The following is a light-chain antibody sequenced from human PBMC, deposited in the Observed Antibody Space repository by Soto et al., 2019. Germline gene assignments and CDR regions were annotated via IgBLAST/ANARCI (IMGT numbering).Light chain of an antibody. CDR2: DVS. CDR1: SSDVGGYNY. J-gene: IGLJ2*01. CDR3: SSYTSSSSVV. V-gene: IGLV2-14*01. Sequence: QSALTQPASVSGSPGQSITISCTGTSSDVGGYNYVSWYQQHPGKAPKLRIYDVSNRPSGVSNRFSGSKSGNTASLTISGLQAEYEADYYCSSYTSSSSVVFGGRTKHTVL.